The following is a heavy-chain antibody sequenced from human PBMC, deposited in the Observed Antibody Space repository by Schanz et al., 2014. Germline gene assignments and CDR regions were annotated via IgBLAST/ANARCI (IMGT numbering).Heavy chain of an antibody. CDR1: GYSFTTYF. J-gene: IGHJ6*02. Sequence: QVHLMQSGAEAKKPGASVKVSCKAFGYSFTTYFIHWVRLATGQGFEWMGLISPSGGSTSYAQKFQGRVTMTRDPSTSPVFMELSGLTSEATAVYYCGRGGGAYPQKYGMDVWGQGTTVTVSS. D-gene: IGHD3-16*01. V-gene: IGHV1-46*01. CDR2: ISPSGGST. CDR3: GRGGGAYPQKYGMDV.